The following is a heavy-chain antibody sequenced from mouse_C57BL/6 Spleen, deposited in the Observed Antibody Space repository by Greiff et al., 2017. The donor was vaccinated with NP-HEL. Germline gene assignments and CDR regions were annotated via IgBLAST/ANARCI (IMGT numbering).Heavy chain of an antibody. J-gene: IGHJ2*01. Sequence: EVKRVESGGGLVKPGGSLKLSCAASGFTFSDYGMHWVRQAPEKGLEWVAYISSGSSTIYYADTVKGRFTISRDNAKNTLFLQMTSLRSEDTAMYYCARNYDGYYFDYWGQGTTLTVSS. CDR2: ISSGSSTI. CDR3: ARNYDGYYFDY. V-gene: IGHV5-17*01. CDR1: GFTFSDYG. D-gene: IGHD2-3*01.